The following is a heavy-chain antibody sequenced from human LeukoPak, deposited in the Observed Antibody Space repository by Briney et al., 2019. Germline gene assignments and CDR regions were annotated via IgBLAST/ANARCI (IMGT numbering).Heavy chain of an antibody. CDR3: ATLGQQLVEGDDAFDI. D-gene: IGHD6-13*01. CDR2: IISSSSYI. CDR1: GFTFSSYS. V-gene: IGHV3-21*01. J-gene: IGHJ3*02. Sequence: GGSLRLSCAASGFTFSSYSMNWVRQAPGKGLEWVSSIISSSSYIYYADSVKGRFTISRDNAKNSLYLQMNSLRAEDTAVYYCATLGQQLVEGDDAFDIWGQGTMVTVSS.